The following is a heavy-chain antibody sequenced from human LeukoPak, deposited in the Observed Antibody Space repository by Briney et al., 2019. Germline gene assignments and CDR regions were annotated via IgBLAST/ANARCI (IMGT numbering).Heavy chain of an antibody. V-gene: IGHV4-59*01. D-gene: IGHD3-22*01. Sequence: PWETLSLTCTVSGGSISSYYLSWIRQPPGKGLEWFGYIYYSGSTNYNPSLKSRVTISVETSKNQFSLKLSSVTAADTAVYYCARETYYYDSSGYYPYMDVWGKGTTVTVSS. CDR2: IYYSGST. J-gene: IGHJ6*03. CDR3: ARETYYYDSSGYYPYMDV. CDR1: GGSISSYY.